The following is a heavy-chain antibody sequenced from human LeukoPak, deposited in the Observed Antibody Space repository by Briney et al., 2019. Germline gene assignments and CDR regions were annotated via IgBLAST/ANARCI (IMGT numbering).Heavy chain of an antibody. Sequence: GGSLRLSCAASRFTFSNYAMSWVRLAPGKGLEWVANIKEDGTETYYVDSEKGRFTISRDNAKNSLYLQTNSLRVEDTAVYYCAKEGRSLQTYWGQGTLVTVSS. CDR1: RFTFSNYA. J-gene: IGHJ4*02. CDR2: IKEDGTET. D-gene: IGHD5-24*01. V-gene: IGHV3-7*03. CDR3: AKEGRSLQTY.